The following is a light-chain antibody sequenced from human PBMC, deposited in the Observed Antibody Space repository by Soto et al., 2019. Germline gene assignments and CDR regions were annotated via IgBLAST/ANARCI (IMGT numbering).Light chain of an antibody. Sequence: EVVLTQSPGTLSLSPGERATLSCRASQSVSSTYLAWYQQKPGQAPRLLIYGVSNRATGIPDRVSGSGSGTDFTLTISRLEPEDLAVYYCQQFGSSPITSGQGTRLEIK. CDR3: QQFGSSPIT. J-gene: IGKJ5*01. CDR1: QSVSSTY. CDR2: GVS. V-gene: IGKV3-20*01.